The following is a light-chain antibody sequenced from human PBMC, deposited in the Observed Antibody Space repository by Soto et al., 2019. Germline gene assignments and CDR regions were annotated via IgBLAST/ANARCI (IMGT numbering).Light chain of an antibody. CDR2: GAS. V-gene: IGKV3-20*01. J-gene: IGKJ1*01. Sequence: IVLTQSPGTLSLTPGERATLSCRASQSVPGNYLAWLQHKPGQAPRLLIYGASNRATDTPARFSGSGSGTDFTLTITRLEPEDFAVYYCHQYTSPPWTLGQGTRLEIK. CDR3: HQYTSPPWT. CDR1: QSVPGNY.